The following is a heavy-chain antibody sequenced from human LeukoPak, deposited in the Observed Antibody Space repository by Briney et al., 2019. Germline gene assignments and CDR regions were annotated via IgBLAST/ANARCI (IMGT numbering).Heavy chain of an antibody. Sequence: ASVKVSCKASGYTFTSYDINWVRQATGQGLEWMGWMNPNSGNTGYAQKFQGRVTITRNTSISTAYMELSSLRSEDTAVYYCARGLSHEWFGDHHNWFDPWGQGTLVTVSS. CDR1: GYTFTSYD. D-gene: IGHD3-10*01. V-gene: IGHV1-8*03. J-gene: IGHJ5*02. CDR2: MNPNSGNT. CDR3: ARGLSHEWFGDHHNWFDP.